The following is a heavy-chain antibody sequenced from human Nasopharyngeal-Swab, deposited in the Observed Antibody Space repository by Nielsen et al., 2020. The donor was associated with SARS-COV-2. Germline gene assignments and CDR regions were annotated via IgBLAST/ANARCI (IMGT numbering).Heavy chain of an antibody. Sequence: GGSLRLSCAASGFTFSSYGMHWVRQAPGKGLEWVAVISYDGSNKYYADSVKGRFTISRDNSKNTLYLQMNSLRAEDTAVYYCANLIFRDAFDIWGQGTMVTVSS. CDR2: ISYDGSNK. CDR3: ANLIFRDAFDI. V-gene: IGHV3-30*18. J-gene: IGHJ3*02. CDR1: GFTFSSYG. D-gene: IGHD3-3*01.